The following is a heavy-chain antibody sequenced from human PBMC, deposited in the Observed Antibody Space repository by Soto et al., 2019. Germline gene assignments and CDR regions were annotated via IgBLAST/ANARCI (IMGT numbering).Heavy chain of an antibody. Sequence: SETLSLTCAVYGGSFSGYYWSWIRQPPGKGLEWIGEINHSGSTNYNPSLKSRVTISVDTSKNQFSLKLSSVTAADTAVYYCARGNFWSGYYPNNWFDPWGQGTLVTVSS. D-gene: IGHD3-3*01. V-gene: IGHV4-34*01. CDR2: INHSGST. J-gene: IGHJ5*02. CDR3: ARGNFWSGYYPNNWFDP. CDR1: GGSFSGYY.